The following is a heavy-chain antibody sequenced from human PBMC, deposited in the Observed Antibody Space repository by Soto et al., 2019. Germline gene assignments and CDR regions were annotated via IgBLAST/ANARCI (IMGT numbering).Heavy chain of an antibody. V-gene: IGHV3-49*03. CDR3: TRVEDCSSTSCYPDYYYYMDV. CDR1: GFTFGDYA. CDR2: IRSKAYGGTT. J-gene: IGHJ6*03. D-gene: IGHD2-2*01. Sequence: GGSLRLSCTASGFTFGDYAMSWFRQAPGKGLEWVGFIRSKAYGGTTEYAAAVKGRFTISRDDSKSIAYLQMDSLKTEDTAVYYCTRVEDCSSTSCYPDYYYYMDVWGKGTTVTVSS.